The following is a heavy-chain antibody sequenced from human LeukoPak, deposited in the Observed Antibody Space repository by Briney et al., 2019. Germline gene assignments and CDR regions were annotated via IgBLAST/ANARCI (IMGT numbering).Heavy chain of an antibody. CDR1: GFTFSSYA. J-gene: IGHJ4*02. CDR2: ISGSGGST. Sequence: PGGSLRLSXAASGFTFSSYAMSWVRQAPGKGLEWVSAISGSGGSTYYADSVKGRFTISRDNSKNTLYLQMNSLRAEDTAVYYCAKDRKLGTYFDYWGQGTLVTVSS. D-gene: IGHD7-27*01. CDR3: AKDRKLGTYFDY. V-gene: IGHV3-23*01.